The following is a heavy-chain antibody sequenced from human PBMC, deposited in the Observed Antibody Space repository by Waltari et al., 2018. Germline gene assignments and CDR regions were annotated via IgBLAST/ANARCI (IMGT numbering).Heavy chain of an antibody. Sequence: QVPLQESGPGLVKPSETLSLPCTVSGGSLRRSSWRWLRPPPGKGLEWIGYIYYSGSTNYNPSRKSRVTISGDTAKNQGARKRSAGTAADTAVYYCARAVSYSSGFDYWGQGTLVTVSS. CDR1: GGSLRRSS. V-gene: IGHV4-59*01. CDR2: IYYSGST. D-gene: IGHD6-19*01. CDR3: ARAVSYSSGFDY. J-gene: IGHJ4*02.